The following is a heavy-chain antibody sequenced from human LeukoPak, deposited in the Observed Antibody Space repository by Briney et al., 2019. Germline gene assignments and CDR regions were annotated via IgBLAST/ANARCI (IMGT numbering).Heavy chain of an antibody. CDR1: GFTFSSYW. V-gene: IGHV3-74*01. Sequence: SGGSLRPSCAASGFTFSSYWMHWVRQAPGKGLVWVSRIIMDGSSTRSTYADSVKGRFTISRDNSKNTVYLQMNSLRADDTAVYYCARDPYVSGGSWYNRFDPWGQGTLVTVSS. CDR2: IIMDGSST. J-gene: IGHJ5*02. CDR3: ARDPYVSGGSWYNRFDP. D-gene: IGHD2-15*01.